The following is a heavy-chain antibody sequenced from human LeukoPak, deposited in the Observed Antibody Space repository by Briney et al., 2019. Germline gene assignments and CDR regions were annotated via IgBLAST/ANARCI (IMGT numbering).Heavy chain of an antibody. J-gene: IGHJ4*02. CDR3: ARVDAAAAGSRRTRRKAAGLDY. Sequence: SETLSLTCTVSGDSISSSSSYWGWIRQPPGKGLEWIGSIYYSGSTYYNPSLKSRVTISVDTSKNQFSLKLSSVTAADTAVYYCARVDAAAAGSRRTRRKAAGLDYWGQGTLVTVSS. D-gene: IGHD6-13*01. V-gene: IGHV4-39*07. CDR2: IYYSGST. CDR1: GDSISSSSSY.